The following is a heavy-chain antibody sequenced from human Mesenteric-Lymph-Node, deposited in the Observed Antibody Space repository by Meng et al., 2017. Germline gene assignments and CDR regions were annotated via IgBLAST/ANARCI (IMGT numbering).Heavy chain of an antibody. CDR2: IYDTETT. CDR1: GGSVSGRNYY. V-gene: IGHV4-61*01. J-gene: IGHJ4*02. Sequence: QARLPGAGPRLVMPSETLSLMCSVSGGSVSGRNYYWSWIRQPPGKGLEWIGYIYDTETTNYSPSLESRVTISVDTSKNQFSLNLSPVTAADTAIYYCASLVSREYRRVDFWGQGTLVTVSS. D-gene: IGHD2/OR15-2a*01. CDR3: ASLVSREYRRVDF.